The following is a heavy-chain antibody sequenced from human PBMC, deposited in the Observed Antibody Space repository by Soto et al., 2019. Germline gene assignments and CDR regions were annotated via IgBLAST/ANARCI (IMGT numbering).Heavy chain of an antibody. V-gene: IGHV4-34*01. CDR3: TRGLIGRPHYYYGMDV. CDR2: VNDGGAT. Sequence: SETLSLTCVVHSASFSGYYWSWIRQSPGKGLEWIGEVNDGGATKYNPSLKSRVTISAERSKNQFSLKLTSVTAADTAVYYCTRGLIGRPHYYYGMDVWVQGTTVTVS. J-gene: IGHJ6*02. CDR1: SASFSGYY.